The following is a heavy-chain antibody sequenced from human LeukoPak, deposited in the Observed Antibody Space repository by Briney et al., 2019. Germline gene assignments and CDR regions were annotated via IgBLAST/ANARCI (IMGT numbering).Heavy chain of an antibody. D-gene: IGHD1-26*01. CDR2: IYWDDDK. J-gene: IGHJ4*02. CDR1: GFSLSTSGVG. Sequence: ESGPTLVNPTQTLTLTCTFSGFSLSTSGVGVGWIRQPPGKALEWLALIYWDDDKRYNPSLKSRLTITKDTSKNQVVLTVTNMDPMDTATYYCAHSPIGMGATMGFDYRGQGTLVTVSS. CDR3: AHSPIGMGATMGFDY. V-gene: IGHV2-5*02.